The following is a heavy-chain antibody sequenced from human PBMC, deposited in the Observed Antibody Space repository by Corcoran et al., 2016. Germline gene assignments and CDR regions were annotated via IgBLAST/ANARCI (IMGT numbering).Heavy chain of an antibody. D-gene: IGHD1-26*01. CDR1: GGSFSGYY. CDR3: ARDRERRGRFDY. CDR2: INHSGST. J-gene: IGHJ4*02. Sequence: QVQLQQWGAGLLKPSETLSLTCAVDGGSFSGYYWSWIRQPPGKGLEWIWEINHSGSTNYNPSLQSRVTISVDTSKNQFSLKLSSVTAADTAVYYCARDRERRGRFDYWGQGTLVTVSS. V-gene: IGHV4-34*01.